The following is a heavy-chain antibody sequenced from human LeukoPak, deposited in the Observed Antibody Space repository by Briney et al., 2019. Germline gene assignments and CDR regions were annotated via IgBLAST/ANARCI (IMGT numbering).Heavy chain of an antibody. CDR3: ARVRYDFWSGYDLFDY. D-gene: IGHD3-3*01. Sequence: ASVKVSCKASGYTFTSYGITWVRQAPGQGLEWMGWISAYNGNTNYPQKLQGRVTMTTDTSTSTAYMELRSLRSDDTAVYYCARVRYDFWSGYDLFDYWGQGTLVTVSS. V-gene: IGHV1-18*01. CDR2: ISAYNGNT. CDR1: GYTFTSYG. J-gene: IGHJ4*02.